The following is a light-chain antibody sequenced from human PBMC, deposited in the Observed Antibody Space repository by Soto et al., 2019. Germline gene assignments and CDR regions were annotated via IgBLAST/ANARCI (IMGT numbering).Light chain of an antibody. CDR1: QSIRSNY. CDR3: QRYGSSPPIT. J-gene: IGKJ5*01. V-gene: IGKV3-20*01. Sequence: EFALTQSPGTLSLSPGARATLSCRASQSIRSNYLAWYQQKPGQAPRLLISGASNRATGIPDRFSGSGSGTDFTLTISRLEPEDFAVYYCQRYGSSPPITFGQGTRLEIK. CDR2: GAS.